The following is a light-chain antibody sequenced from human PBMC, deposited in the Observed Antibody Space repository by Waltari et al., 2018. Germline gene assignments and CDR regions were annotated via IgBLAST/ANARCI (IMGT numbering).Light chain of an antibody. J-gene: IGLJ3*02. Sequence: QSALTQPDSMHGPPRQSTTLSCTGTRIDVGRHTLVSWYQQHPGKAPKLMIYEGSKRPSGVSNRFSGSKSGNTASLTISGLQAEDEADYYCCSYAGSSTWVFGGVTKLTVL. CDR1: RIDVGRHTL. V-gene: IGLV2-23*01. CDR3: CSYAGSSTWV. CDR2: EGS.